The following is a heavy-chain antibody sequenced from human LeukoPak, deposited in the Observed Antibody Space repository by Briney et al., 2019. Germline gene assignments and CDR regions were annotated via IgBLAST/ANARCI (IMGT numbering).Heavy chain of an antibody. CDR1: GFTFSSYS. Sequence: GGSLRLSCAASGFTFSSYSMNWVRQAPGKGLEWVSYISSSSSTIYYADSVKGRFTISRDNAKNSLYLQMNSLRAEDTAVYYCARASGYITIFGVVIVQEYYYYYMDVWGKGTTVTVSS. V-gene: IGHV3-48*01. J-gene: IGHJ6*03. CDR3: ARASGYITIFGVVIVQEYYYYYMDV. CDR2: ISSSSSTI. D-gene: IGHD3-3*01.